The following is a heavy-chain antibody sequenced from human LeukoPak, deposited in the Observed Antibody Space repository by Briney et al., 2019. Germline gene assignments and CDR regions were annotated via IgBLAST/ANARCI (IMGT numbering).Heavy chain of an antibody. CDR1: GFTFSGSW. J-gene: IGHJ4*02. CDR2: INQDGGEK. D-gene: IGHD5-12*01. CDR3: ARDPVRGYSGTRFSYYFDY. V-gene: IGHV3-7*01. Sequence: GESLRLSCAASGFTFSGSWMSWVRQAPGKGLEGVASINQDGGEKYSLDSVKGRFTISRDNAKNSLYLQMNSLRAEDTAVYYCARDPVRGYSGTRFSYYFDYWGQGTLVTVSS.